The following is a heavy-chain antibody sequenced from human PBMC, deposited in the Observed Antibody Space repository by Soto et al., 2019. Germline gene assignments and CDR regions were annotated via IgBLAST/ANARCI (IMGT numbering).Heavy chain of an antibody. CDR1: GFTFSTYS. CDR2: IGSRSDI. CDR3: AREYTAGPLAYGLDV. V-gene: IGHV3-21*01. Sequence: GGSLRLSCVGSGFTFSTYSINWVRQAPGKGLEWVSSIGSRSDIYYADSVKGRFTISRDNAENSVSLQMNSLRAEDTAVYYCAREYTAGPLAYGLDVWGQGTTVTVSS. D-gene: IGHD2-2*02. J-gene: IGHJ6*02.